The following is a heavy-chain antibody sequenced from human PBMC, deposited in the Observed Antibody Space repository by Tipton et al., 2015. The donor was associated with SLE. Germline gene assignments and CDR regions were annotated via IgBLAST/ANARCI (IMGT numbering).Heavy chain of an antibody. D-gene: IGHD1-26*01. Sequence: TLSLTCTVSVGSISSSGYYWGWIRQPPGKGLEWIGSIYYSGSTYYNPSLNSRVPISVDTSKNQFSLKLSSVTAADTAVYYCARWDSGRSVGAFDFWGQGTMVTVSS. CDR2: IYYSGST. CDR1: VGSISSSGYY. V-gene: IGHV4-39*01. CDR3: ARWDSGRSVGAFDF. J-gene: IGHJ3*01.